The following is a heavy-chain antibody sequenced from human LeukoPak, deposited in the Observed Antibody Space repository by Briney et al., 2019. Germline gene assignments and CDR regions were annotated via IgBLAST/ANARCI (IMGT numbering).Heavy chain of an antibody. Sequence: GGSLRLSCECSGFTFSPSGMNWVRQAPGKGLEWISYISGNSGAIYYADSVKGRFTISRDNAKNSLYLQMNSLRAEDTAVYYCARGQGTVTTHWGQGTLVTVSS. J-gene: IGHJ4*02. CDR2: ISGNSGAI. CDR1: GFTFSPSG. CDR3: ARGQGTVTTH. D-gene: IGHD4-17*01. V-gene: IGHV3-48*01.